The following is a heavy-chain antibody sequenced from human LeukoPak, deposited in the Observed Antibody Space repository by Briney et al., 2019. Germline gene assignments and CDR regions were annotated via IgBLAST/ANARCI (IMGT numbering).Heavy chain of an antibody. V-gene: IGHV3-23*01. D-gene: IGHD3-10*01. CDR2: VSTNGDVT. CDR3: AKLSLSGRSQSADY. J-gene: IGHJ4*02. Sequence: PGGSLRLSCAASGFTFSNAYMNWVRQAPGMGLEWVSVVSTNGDVTFYADSVKGRFTISRDNSKNTLFLQMNSLRAEDTAVYYCAKLSLSGRSQSADYWGQGTLVTVSS. CDR1: GFTFSNAY.